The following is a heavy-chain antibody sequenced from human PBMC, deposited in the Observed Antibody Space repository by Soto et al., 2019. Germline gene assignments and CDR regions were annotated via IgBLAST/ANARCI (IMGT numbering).Heavy chain of an antibody. CDR1: GGSVNGYY. V-gene: IGHV4-34*02. J-gene: IGHJ5*02. CDR3: ATRITVFGLLIPPFDP. D-gene: IGHD3-3*01. Sequence: QVHLQQWGAGLLKPSETLSLTCAVYGGSVNGYYWNWIRQPPGKGLEWIGEINHTGGPHYNPSLKSRVTRSVDTSKNQFSLRLSSVTAADTAIYYCATRITVFGLLIPPFDPWGQGTQVTVSS. CDR2: INHTGGP.